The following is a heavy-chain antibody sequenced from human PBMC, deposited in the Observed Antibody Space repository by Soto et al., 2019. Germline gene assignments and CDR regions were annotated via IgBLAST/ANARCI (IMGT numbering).Heavy chain of an antibody. Sequence: EVQLVESGGGLVQPGGSLRLSCAASGFTFSSYEMNWVRQAPGKGLEWVSYISSSGSTIYYADSVKGRFTISRDNAKNSLYLQMNSLRAEDAAVYYCARDPPSGDYFDYWGQGTLVTVSS. D-gene: IGHD3-10*01. CDR2: ISSSGSTI. V-gene: IGHV3-48*03. J-gene: IGHJ4*02. CDR3: ARDPPSGDYFDY. CDR1: GFTFSSYE.